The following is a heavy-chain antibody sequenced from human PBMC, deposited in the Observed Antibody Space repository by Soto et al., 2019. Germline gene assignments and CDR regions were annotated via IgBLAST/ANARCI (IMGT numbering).Heavy chain of an antibody. J-gene: IGHJ5*01. V-gene: IGHV3-21*06. CDR1: GFSFSSYT. CDR3: TRAHEVAWFDS. CDR2: ITNRGTHT. Sequence: GGSLRLSCTASGFSFSSYTMSWVRQAPGKGLQWVASITNRGTHTYSADSVKGRFTISRDNDKNSLYLQMNNLRAEDTATYYCTRAHEVAWFDSWGQGTLVTVSS. D-gene: IGHD2-15*01.